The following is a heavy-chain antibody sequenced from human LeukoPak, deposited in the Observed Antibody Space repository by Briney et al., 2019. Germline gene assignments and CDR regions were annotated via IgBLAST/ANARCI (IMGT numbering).Heavy chain of an antibody. CDR3: AKDGEYYYGAGSYYDY. D-gene: IGHD3-10*01. J-gene: IGHJ4*02. V-gene: IGHV3-23*01. CDR1: GFTSSSYI. Sequence: GGSLRLSCAASGFTSSSYIMSWVREALGKGLEWVSLISGSGGSTYYTDSVQGRFNISRDNSKNTLHLQMNSLRAEGTAVYYCAKDGEYYYGAGSYYDYWGQGTLVTVPS. CDR2: ISGSGGST.